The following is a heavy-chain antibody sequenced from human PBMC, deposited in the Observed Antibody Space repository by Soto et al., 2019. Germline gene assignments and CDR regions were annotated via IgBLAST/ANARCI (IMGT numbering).Heavy chain of an antibody. V-gene: IGHV3-30-3*01. CDR1: GFTFRNYA. CDR3: ARDECESRGRNSGFDH. CDR2: ISFDGINQ. D-gene: IGHD3-22*01. J-gene: IGHJ4*02. Sequence: QVQLVESGGRVVQPGTSLRLSCAVAGFTFRNYAMHCVRQAPGTGVEWVAVISFDGINQFYADSVKGRFIISTEYSRNTMYLELKRRRTEDTAVYDCARDECESRGRNSGFDHWGRGTVVAVSS.